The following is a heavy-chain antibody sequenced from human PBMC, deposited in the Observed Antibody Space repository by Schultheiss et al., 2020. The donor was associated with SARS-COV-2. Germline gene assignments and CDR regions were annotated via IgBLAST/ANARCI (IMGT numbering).Heavy chain of an antibody. CDR2: ISSSSSYI. CDR3: ARVVSGSIDY. J-gene: IGHJ4*02. V-gene: IGHV3-21*01. Sequence: GGSLRLSCAASGFTFSSYSMNWVRQAPGKGLEWVSSISSSSSYIYYADSVKGRITISRDNAKNSLYLQMNSLRAEDTAVYYCARVVSGSIDYWGQGTLVTVSS. CDR1: GFTFSSYS. D-gene: IGHD3-3*01.